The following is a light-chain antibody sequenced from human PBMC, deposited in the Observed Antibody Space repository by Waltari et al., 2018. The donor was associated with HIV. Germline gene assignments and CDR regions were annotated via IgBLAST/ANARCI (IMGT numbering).Light chain of an antibody. Sequence: QSVLTQPPSVSGAPGQTVTISCTGSSSNLGTGYPVHGYQQLPGAAPKILIFGNNNRPSGVPDRFSGSKSGTSASLAITGLQAEDEADYYCQSYDNSLGVIFGGGTKLTVL. J-gene: IGLJ2*01. CDR3: QSYDNSLGVI. CDR1: SSNLGTGYP. CDR2: GNN. V-gene: IGLV1-40*01.